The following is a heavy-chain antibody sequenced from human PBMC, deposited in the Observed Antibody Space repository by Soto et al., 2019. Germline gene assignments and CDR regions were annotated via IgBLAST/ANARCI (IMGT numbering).Heavy chain of an antibody. Sequence: QVQLVESGGGVVQPGRSLRLSCAASGFTFSSYGMHWVRQAPGKGLEWVAVISYDGSNKYYADSVKGRFTISRDNSKNPLDLQMNSLRGEDTAVEYRAKGGTLMVRGVMDNRFDPWGQGTLVTVSS. CDR2: ISYDGSNK. D-gene: IGHD3-10*01. J-gene: IGHJ5*02. CDR3: AKGGTLMVRGVMDNRFDP. CDR1: GFTFSSYG. V-gene: IGHV3-30*18.